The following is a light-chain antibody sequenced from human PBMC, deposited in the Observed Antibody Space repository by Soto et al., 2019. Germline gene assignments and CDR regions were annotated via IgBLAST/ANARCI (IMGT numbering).Light chain of an antibody. Sequence: QYALTQPASVSGSPGQSITISCTGTSVDVGDYNYVSWYQQHPGKAPKLMIYEVSNRPSGVSNRFSGSKSGNTASLTISGLQAEDEADYYCSSYTRSSTPYVFGTGTKVTVL. CDR3: SSYTRSSTPYV. J-gene: IGLJ1*01. CDR2: EVS. V-gene: IGLV2-14*01. CDR1: SVDVGDYNY.